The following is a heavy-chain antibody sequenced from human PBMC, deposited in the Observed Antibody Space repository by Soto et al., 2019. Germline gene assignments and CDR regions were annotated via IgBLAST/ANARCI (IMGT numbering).Heavy chain of an antibody. J-gene: IGHJ3*02. CDR3: ARRRIALSAFDI. CDR2: IKQDGSEE. Sequence: GGSLRLSCAASGFTFSNYWMSWVRQAPGKGLEWVANIKQDGSEEYYVDSVKGRFIISRDTALKSLYLQMTSLRAEDTAVYYCARRRIALSAFDIWGQGTMVTVSS. CDR1: GFTFSNYW. D-gene: IGHD3-16*02. V-gene: IGHV3-7*01.